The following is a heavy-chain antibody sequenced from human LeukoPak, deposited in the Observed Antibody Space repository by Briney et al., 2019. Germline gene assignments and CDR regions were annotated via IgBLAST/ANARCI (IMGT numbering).Heavy chain of an antibody. Sequence: PSETLSLTCTLSVGSISSSSYYWGWIRQPPGKGLEWIGSIYYSGSTYYNPSLKSRVTISVDTSKNQFSLKLSSVTAADTAVYYCARQIVVVPAAIFYYYYMDVWGKGTTVTVSS. J-gene: IGHJ6*03. D-gene: IGHD2-2*01. CDR2: IYYSGST. CDR1: VGSISSSSYY. CDR3: ARQIVVVPAAIFYYYYMDV. V-gene: IGHV4-39*01.